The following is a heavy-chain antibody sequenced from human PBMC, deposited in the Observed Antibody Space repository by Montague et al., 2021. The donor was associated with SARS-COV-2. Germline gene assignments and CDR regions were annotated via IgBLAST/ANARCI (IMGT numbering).Heavy chain of an antibody. D-gene: IGHD5-12*01. CDR3: ARVEFDGGYDTVPLDV. CDR2: IYYSGXT. V-gene: IGHV4-31*03. J-gene: IGHJ6*02. CDR1: GGSISSGGYY. Sequence: TLSLTCTVSGGSISSGGYYWSWIRQHPGKGLEWIGYIYYSGXTXYXXXXKXRVTMSVDTSKNQFSLKLSSVTAADTAVYYCARVEFDGGYDTVPLDVWGQGTTVTVSS.